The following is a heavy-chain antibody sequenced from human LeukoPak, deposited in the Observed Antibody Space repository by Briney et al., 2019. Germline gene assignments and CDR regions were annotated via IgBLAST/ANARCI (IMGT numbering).Heavy chain of an antibody. V-gene: IGHV4-59*01. J-gene: IGHJ4*02. CDR3: ARVMSGYSYGYPDH. Sequence: SETLSLTCTVSGGSISSYYWSWIRQPPGKGLEWIGYIYYSGSTNYNPSLKSRVTISVDTSKNQFSLKLSSVTAADTAVYCCARVMSGYSYGYPDHWGQGTLVTVSS. D-gene: IGHD5-18*01. CDR1: GGSISSYY. CDR2: IYYSGST.